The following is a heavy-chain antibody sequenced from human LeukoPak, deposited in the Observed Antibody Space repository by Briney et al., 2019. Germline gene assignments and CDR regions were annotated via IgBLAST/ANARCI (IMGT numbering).Heavy chain of an antibody. CDR1: GFTFSSYE. D-gene: IGHD5-24*01. Sequence: PGGSLRLSCAASGFTFSSYEMNWVRQAPGKGLEWVSYISSSGSTIYYADSVKGRFTISRDNAKNTLYLQMISLRAEDTAVYYCARGLRDGYSSYWYFDLWGRGTLITVSS. CDR2: ISSSGSTI. J-gene: IGHJ2*01. CDR3: ARGLRDGYSSYWYFDL. V-gene: IGHV3-48*03.